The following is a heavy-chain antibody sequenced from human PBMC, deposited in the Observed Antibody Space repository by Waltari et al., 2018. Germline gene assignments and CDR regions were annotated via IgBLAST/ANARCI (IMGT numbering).Heavy chain of an antibody. D-gene: IGHD1-7*01. CDR2: IIPIFGTA. CDR1: GGTFSSYA. CDR3: ARGSQLELLYEAFDI. J-gene: IGHJ3*02. V-gene: IGHV1-69*01. Sequence: QVQLVQSGAEVEKPGASVEVSCKASGGTFSSYAISWVRQAPGQGLEWMGGIIPIFGTANYAQKFQGRVTITADESTSTAYMELSSLRSEDTAVYYCARGSQLELLYEAFDIWGQGTMVTVSS.